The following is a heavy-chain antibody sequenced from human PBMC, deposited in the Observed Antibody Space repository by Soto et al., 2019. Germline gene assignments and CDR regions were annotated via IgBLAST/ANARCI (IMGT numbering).Heavy chain of an antibody. CDR1: GFTFSNYW. J-gene: IGHJ6*02. Sequence: EVQLVESGGGLVQPGGSLRLSCAASGFTFSNYWMYWVRQAPGKGLVWVSRVNNDGTDTTHADSVKGRFTISSDNAENTLYLQMNSLRAEETAVYYCARGGLQHALDVWGQGSTVTVSS. V-gene: IGHV3-74*03. CDR3: ARGGLQHALDV. CDR2: VNNDGTDT. D-gene: IGHD6-13*01.